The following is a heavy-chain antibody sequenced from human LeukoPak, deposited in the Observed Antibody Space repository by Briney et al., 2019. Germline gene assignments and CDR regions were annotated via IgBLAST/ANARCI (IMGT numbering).Heavy chain of an antibody. CDR2: IYYSGST. CDR1: GGSISSSSYY. CDR3: ARPISSGWMDGWFDP. D-gene: IGHD6-19*01. Sequence: PSETLSLTCTVSGGSISSSSYYWGWIRQPPGKGLEWIGSIYYSGSTYYNPSLKSRVTISVDTSKNQFSLKLSSVTAADTAVYYCARPISSGWMDGWFDPWGQGTLVTVSS. V-gene: IGHV4-39*01. J-gene: IGHJ5*02.